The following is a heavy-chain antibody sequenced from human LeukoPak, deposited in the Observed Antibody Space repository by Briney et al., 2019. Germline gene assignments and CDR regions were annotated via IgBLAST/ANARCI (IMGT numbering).Heavy chain of an antibody. CDR3: GSMIREGEDY. CDR2: ISTSSSYI. D-gene: IGHD3-10*01. V-gene: IGHV3-21*01. CDR1: GFTFSSYS. Sequence: KSGGSLRLSCAASGFTFSSYSMNWVRQAPGKGLEWVSSISTSSSYIYYADSVKGRFTISRDNAKNSLYLQMNSLRAEDTAVYYCGSMIREGEDYWGQGTLVTVSS. J-gene: IGHJ4*02.